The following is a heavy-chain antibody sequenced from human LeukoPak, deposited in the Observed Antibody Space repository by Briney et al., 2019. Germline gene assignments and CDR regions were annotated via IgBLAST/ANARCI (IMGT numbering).Heavy chain of an antibody. D-gene: IGHD3-16*01. J-gene: IGHJ4*02. CDR3: TASVGEMALDY. CDR1: GFTFSTSS. V-gene: IGHV3-21*01. CDR2: FGDRSAYI. Sequence: GGSLRLSCAASGFTFSTSSMSWVRQAPGKGPEWVSSFGDRSAYIYYADSVKGRFTISRDNAKNSLYLQMNGLRVDGTAVYYCTASVGEMALDYWGQGTLVTVSS.